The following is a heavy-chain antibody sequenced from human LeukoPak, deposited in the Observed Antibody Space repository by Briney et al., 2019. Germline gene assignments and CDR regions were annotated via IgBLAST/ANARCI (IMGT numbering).Heavy chain of an antibody. J-gene: IGHJ4*02. V-gene: IGHV3-9*01. D-gene: IGHD6-19*01. CDR2: ISWNSGSI. CDR1: GFTFDDYA. Sequence: PGGSLRLSCAASGFTFDDYAMHWVRQAPGKGLEWVSGISWNSGSIGYADSVKGRFTISRDNAKNSLYLQMNSLRAEDTALYYCAKGFSAVAGMSPPFDYWGQGTLVTVSS. CDR3: AKGFSAVAGMSPPFDY.